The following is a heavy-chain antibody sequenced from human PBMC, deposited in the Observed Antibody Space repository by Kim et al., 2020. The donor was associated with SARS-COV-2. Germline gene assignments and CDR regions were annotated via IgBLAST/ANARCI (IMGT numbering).Heavy chain of an antibody. J-gene: IGHJ2*01. V-gene: IGHV3-23*01. CDR1: GVSIDTYA. D-gene: IGHD2-15*01. CDR3: AKARDCSYSYCPTVF. Sequence: GGSLRLSCVVSGVSIDTYAMNWVRQAPGKGLEWVSIISASGDITYYADSVKGRCTISRDNSKNKLYLQMNRQSAETTAVSYCAKARDCSYSYCPTVFWG. CDR2: ISASGDIT.